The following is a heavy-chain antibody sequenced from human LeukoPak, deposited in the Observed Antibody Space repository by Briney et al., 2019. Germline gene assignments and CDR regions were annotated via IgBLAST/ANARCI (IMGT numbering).Heavy chain of an antibody. J-gene: IGHJ6*02. Sequence: GGSLRLSCAASGFIFSDYYMSWIRQAPGKGLEWVSYISSSGGGRTYYADSVKGRFTISRDNAKNSLYLQMNSLRAEDTAVYYCARFRYASTWPYGVDVWGQGTTVTVSS. CDR2: ISSSGGGRT. CDR3: ARFRYASTWPYGVDV. D-gene: IGHD6-13*01. V-gene: IGHV3-11*01. CDR1: GFIFSDYY.